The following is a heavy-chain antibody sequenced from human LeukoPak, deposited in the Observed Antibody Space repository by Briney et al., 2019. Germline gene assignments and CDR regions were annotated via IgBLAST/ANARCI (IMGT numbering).Heavy chain of an antibody. CDR1: GYTFTGYY. Sequence: SVKVSCKASGYTFTGYYIHWVRQAPGQGLEWMGRINPNTGGTDYAQKFQGRVTMTRDTSITTAYMELSRLTSDDTAIYYCAKVPPSITAAGNWLGPWGQGALVTVSS. CDR2: INPNTGGT. J-gene: IGHJ5*02. D-gene: IGHD6-13*01. V-gene: IGHV1-2*06. CDR3: AKVPPSITAAGNWLGP.